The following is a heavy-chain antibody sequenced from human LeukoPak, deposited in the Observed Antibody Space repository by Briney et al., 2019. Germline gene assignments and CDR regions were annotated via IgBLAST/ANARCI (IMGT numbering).Heavy chain of an antibody. CDR1: GFTFDTSV. J-gene: IGHJ3*02. Sequence: PGGSLRLSCAASGFTFDTSVMGWVRQAPGRGLEWVSDISASDGRTFYADSVKGRFTISRDNSKDTLYLQMNSLRAEDTAVYYCARDGAGSYAAFDIWGQGTMVTVSS. V-gene: IGHV3-23*01. CDR3: ARDGAGSYAAFDI. CDR2: ISASDGRT. D-gene: IGHD1-26*01.